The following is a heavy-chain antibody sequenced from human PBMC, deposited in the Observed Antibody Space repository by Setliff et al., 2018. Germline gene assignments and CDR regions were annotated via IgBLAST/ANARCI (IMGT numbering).Heavy chain of an antibody. V-gene: IGHV1-69*13. CDR3: ARSPAVLGIVYLDP. CDR1: GGTFSSKA. D-gene: IGHD2-15*01. Sequence: SVKVSCKASGGTFSSKAISWVRQAPGQGLEWMGGFIPSFGTANYAQKFQGRLTITADESTSTAYMELNSLRSEDTAIYYCARSPAVLGIVYLDPWGQGTLVTVSS. J-gene: IGHJ5*02. CDR2: FIPSFGTA.